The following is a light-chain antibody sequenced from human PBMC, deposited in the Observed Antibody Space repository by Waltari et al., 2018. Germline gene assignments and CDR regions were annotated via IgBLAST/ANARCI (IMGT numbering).Light chain of an antibody. CDR1: SRDVGGHDH. V-gene: IGLV2-14*01. J-gene: IGLJ3*02. Sequence: QSALTQPASVSGSPGQSITISCSGASRDVGGHDHVSWYQQHPGKVPKLILLDCITWPSGVFNRFSGSKSGNTASLTISGLQAKDEADYYCASFASGTTVVFGGGTKVTVL. CDR2: DCI. CDR3: ASFASGTTVV.